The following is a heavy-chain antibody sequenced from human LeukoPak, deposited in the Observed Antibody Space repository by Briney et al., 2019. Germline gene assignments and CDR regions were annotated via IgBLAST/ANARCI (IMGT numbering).Heavy chain of an antibody. J-gene: IGHJ5*02. V-gene: IGHV1-2*02. Sequence: ASVKVSCKASGYTFTGYYTHWVRQAPGQGLEWMGWINPNSGGTNYAQKFQGRVTMTRDTSIGTAYMELSRLRSDDTAVYYCARESVAATDDWFDPWGQGTLVTVSS. CDR1: GYTFTGYY. CDR2: INPNSGGT. CDR3: ARESVAATDDWFDP. D-gene: IGHD2-15*01.